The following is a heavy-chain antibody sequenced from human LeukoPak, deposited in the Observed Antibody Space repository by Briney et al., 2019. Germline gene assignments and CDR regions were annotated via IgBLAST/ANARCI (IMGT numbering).Heavy chain of an antibody. D-gene: IGHD2-2*01. CDR1: GFTVSSNY. V-gene: IGHV3-53*01. J-gene: IGHJ4*02. CDR3: ATGPRPYQLLSFAY. CDR2: IYSGGST. Sequence: PGGSLRLSCAASGFTVSSNYMSWVRQAPGKGLEWVSVIYSGGSTYYADSVKGRFTISRDNSKNTLYLQMNSLRAEDTAVYYCATGPRPYQLLSFAYWRQGTLVTVSS.